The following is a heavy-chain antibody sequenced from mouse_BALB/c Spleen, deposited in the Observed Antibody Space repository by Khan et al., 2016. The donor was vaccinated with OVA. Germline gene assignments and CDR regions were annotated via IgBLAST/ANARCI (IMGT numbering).Heavy chain of an antibody. Sequence: EVQLVESGGGLVKPGGSLKLSCAASGFTFSTYAMSWVRQTPEKRLEWVATISSDGDYPYYPDNVTGRFSISRDNAKNILYLQMSSLRSEDTAMYYCARSAYGNFAYWGQGTLVTVSA. V-gene: IGHV5-9-3*01. CDR2: ISSDGDYP. J-gene: IGHJ3*01. D-gene: IGHD2-1*01. CDR1: GFTFSTYA. CDR3: ARSAYGNFAY.